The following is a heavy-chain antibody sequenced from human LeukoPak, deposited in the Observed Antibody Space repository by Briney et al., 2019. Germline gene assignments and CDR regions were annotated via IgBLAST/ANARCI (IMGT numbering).Heavy chain of an antibody. CDR1: GYTFTSYD. D-gene: IGHD2-2*02. CDR2: INPNSGGT. CDR3: ARVRKRGVVVPAAISWFDP. Sequence: AASVKVSCKASGYTFTSYDINWVRQATGQGLEWMGWINPNSGGTNYAQKFQGRVTMTRDTSISTAYMELSRLRSDDTAVYYCARVRKRGVVVPAAISWFDPWGQGTLVTVSS. J-gene: IGHJ5*02. V-gene: IGHV1-2*02.